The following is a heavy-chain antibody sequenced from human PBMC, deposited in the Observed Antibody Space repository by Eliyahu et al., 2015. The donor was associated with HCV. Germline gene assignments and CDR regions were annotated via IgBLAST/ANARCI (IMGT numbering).Heavy chain of an antibody. CDR2: IWYDGSHK. Sequence: QVQLVESGGGVVQPGRSLRLSCAASGFTFSNYARHWVRQAPGKGLEWVAIIWYDGSHKYYADSVKGRFTISRDNSKNTLYLQMNSLRAEDTAVYYCARDHRQPGYSTGWNPDDYWGQGTLVTVSS. CDR1: GFTFSNYA. D-gene: IGHD6-19*01. J-gene: IGHJ4*02. CDR3: ARDHRQPGYSTGWNPDDY. V-gene: IGHV3-33*01.